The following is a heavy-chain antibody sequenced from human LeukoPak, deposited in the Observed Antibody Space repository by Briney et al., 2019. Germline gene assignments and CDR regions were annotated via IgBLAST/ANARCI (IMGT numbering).Heavy chain of an antibody. V-gene: IGHV4-59*01. CDR3: ASIVVVPAAKGNHYYYYYMDV. J-gene: IGHJ6*03. CDR2: IYYSGST. Sequence: SETLSLTCTVSGGSISSYYWSWIRQPPGKGLEWIGYIYYSGSTNYNPSLKSRVTISVDTSENQFSLKLSSVTAADTAVYYCASIVVVPAAKGNHYYYYYMDVWGKGTTVTVS. D-gene: IGHD2-2*01. CDR1: GGSISSYY.